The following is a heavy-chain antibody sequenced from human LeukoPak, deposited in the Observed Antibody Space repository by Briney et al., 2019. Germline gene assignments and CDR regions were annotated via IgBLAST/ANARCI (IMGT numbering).Heavy chain of an antibody. CDR3: AREYSSDWCEGLPG. V-gene: IGHV3-30*02. CDR1: GFTLNSYG. Sequence: GGSPSLSCAASGFTLNSYGMHWVRQAPGKGLEWVAFIRYDGSDKNFADSVKGPFTISRDNSKNTLYLQMSSLRLEDTAVYYCAREYSSDWCEGLPGWGQGTLDTVSS. J-gene: IGHJ4*02. D-gene: IGHD6-19*01. CDR2: IRYDGSDK.